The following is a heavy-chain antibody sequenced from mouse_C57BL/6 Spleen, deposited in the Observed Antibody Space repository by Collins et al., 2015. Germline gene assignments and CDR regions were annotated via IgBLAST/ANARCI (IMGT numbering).Heavy chain of an antibody. V-gene: IGHV9-3*01. D-gene: IGHD1-1*01. CDR3: ARIYYYGSSYWFAY. J-gene: IGHJ3*01. CDR1: GYTFTTYG. Sequence: QIQLVQSGPELKKPGETVKISCKASGYTFTTYGMSWVKQAPGKGLKWMGWINTYSGVPTYADDFKGRFAFSLETSASTAYLQINNLKNEDTATYFCARIYYYGSSYWFAYWGQGTLVTVSA. CDR2: INTYSGVP.